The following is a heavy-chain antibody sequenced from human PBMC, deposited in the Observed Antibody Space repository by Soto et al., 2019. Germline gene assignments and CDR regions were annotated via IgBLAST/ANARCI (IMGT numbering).Heavy chain of an antibody. CDR1: GGSISSGDYF. CDR2: IYHSGST. D-gene: IGHD6-13*01. Sequence: QVQLRGSGPGLVKPSQTLSLTCTVSGGSISSGDYFWSWIRQPPGKGLEWIANIYHSGSTHYNPSLRNRVFMSVDTSTNRFSLNLTSVTAADTAVYYCARASDSAYSSSWYSAFDVWGQGTMVTVSS. CDR3: ARASDSAYSSSWYSAFDV. J-gene: IGHJ3*01. V-gene: IGHV4-30-4*01.